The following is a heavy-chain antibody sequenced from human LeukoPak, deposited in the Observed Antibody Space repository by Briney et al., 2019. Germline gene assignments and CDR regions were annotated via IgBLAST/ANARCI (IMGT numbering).Heavy chain of an antibody. J-gene: IGHJ3*02. Sequence: SVKVSCKASGGTFSSYTISWVRQAPGQGLEWMGGIIPIFGTANYAQKFQGRVTITADKSTSTAYMELSSLRSEDTAVYYCASQGPSDAFDIWGQGKMVTVSS. CDR3: ASQGPSDAFDI. CDR1: GGTFSSYT. V-gene: IGHV1-69*06. CDR2: IIPIFGTA.